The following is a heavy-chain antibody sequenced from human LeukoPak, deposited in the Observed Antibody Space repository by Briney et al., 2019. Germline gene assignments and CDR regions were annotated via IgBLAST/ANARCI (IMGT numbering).Heavy chain of an antibody. V-gene: IGHV4-34*09. CDR1: GGSFSGYY. D-gene: IGHD3-22*01. CDR2: INHSGST. J-gene: IGHJ1*01. Sequence: PSETLSLTCAVYGGSFSGYYWSWIRQPPGKGLEWIGEINHSGSTNYNPSLKSRVTISVDTSKNQFSLKLSSVTAADTAVYYCATDYYDSSGYYYTEYFQHWGQGTLVTVSS. CDR3: ATDYYDSSGYYYTEYFQH.